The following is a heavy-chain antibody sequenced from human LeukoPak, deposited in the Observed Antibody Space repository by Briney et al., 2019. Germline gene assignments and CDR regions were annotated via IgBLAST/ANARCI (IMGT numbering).Heavy chain of an antibody. J-gene: IGHJ4*02. V-gene: IGHV3-30*04. CDR3: ARPRTAKIPSAFDF. Sequence: GGSLRLSCAASGFTFSSYAMHWVRQAPGMGLEWLAVISHDGSNKFYADSVKGRFTISRDDSKNTLYLQMSSLRAEDTAVYSCARPRTAKIPSAFDFCGQGTLVTVSS. CDR1: GFTFSSYA. D-gene: IGHD5-18*01. CDR2: ISHDGSNK.